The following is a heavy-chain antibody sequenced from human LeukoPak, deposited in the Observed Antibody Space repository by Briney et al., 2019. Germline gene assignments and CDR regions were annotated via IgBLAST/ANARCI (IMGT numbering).Heavy chain of an antibody. D-gene: IGHD7-27*01. CDR2: MSPNSGDT. CDR1: GYTFTSYD. V-gene: IGHV1-8*01. CDR3: ARGPPNWGYDY. J-gene: IGHJ4*02. Sequence: ASVKVSCKAYGYTFTSYDFNWVRQATGQRPEWMGWMSPNSGDTGYAQKFRDRVTMTRNTSISTAYMELSSLRSDDTAVYYCARGPPNWGYDYWGPGTLVTVSS.